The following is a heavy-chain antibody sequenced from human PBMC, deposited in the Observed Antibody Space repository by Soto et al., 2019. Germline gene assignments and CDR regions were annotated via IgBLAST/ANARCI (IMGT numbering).Heavy chain of an antibody. CDR1: GFNFNNTW. V-gene: IGHV3-15*01. J-gene: IGHJ4*02. CDR2: IKSKTDGGTA. CDR3: TTLPLDF. Sequence: EVQLVESGGGLVNPGGSLIISCAASGFNFNNTWMSWVRHAPGKGLEWVGRIKSKTDGGTADFAAPVKGRFILSRDDSKNTLYLQMNSLKTEDSAVYYCTTLPLDFWGQGTLVTVSS.